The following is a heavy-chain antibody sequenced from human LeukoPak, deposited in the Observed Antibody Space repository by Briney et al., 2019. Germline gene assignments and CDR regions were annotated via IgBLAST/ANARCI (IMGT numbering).Heavy chain of an antibody. V-gene: IGHV1-69*01. J-gene: IGHJ4*02. CDR2: IIPMFGIA. D-gene: IGHD6-19*01. CDR1: GGTFSRYA. CDR3: ARDRPYTGGWRGFDY. Sequence: VKVSCKASGGTFSRYAISWVRQAPGQGLEWMGGIIPMFGIANYAQKFQGRVTITADESTSIAYMELSSLRSEDTAVYYCARDRPYTGGWRGFDYWGQGTLVTVSS.